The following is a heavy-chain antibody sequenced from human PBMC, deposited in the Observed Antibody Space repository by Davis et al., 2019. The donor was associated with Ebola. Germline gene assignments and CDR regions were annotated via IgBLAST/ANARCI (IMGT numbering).Heavy chain of an antibody. J-gene: IGHJ4*02. CDR2: IYYSGST. D-gene: IGHD5-24*01. V-gene: IGHV4-61*08. Sequence: MPSETLSLTCTVSGGSISSGGYYWSWIRQHPGKGLEWIGYIYYSGSTNYNPSLKSRVTISVDTSKNQFSLKLSSVTAADTTVYYCASSVDRGYNSPIDYWGQGTLVTVSS. CDR1: GGSISSGGYY. CDR3: ASSVDRGYNSPIDY.